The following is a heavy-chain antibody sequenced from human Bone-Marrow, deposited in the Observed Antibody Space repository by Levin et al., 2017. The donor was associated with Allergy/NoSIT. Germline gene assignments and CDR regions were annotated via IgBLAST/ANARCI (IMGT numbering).Heavy chain of an antibody. Sequence: SETLSLTCTVSGGSVSSGSYYWSWIRQPPGKGLEWIGYIYYSGSTNYNPSLKSRVTISVDTSKNQFSLKLSSVTAADTAVYYCARERLELWGYFDYWGQGTLVTVSS. V-gene: IGHV4-61*01. CDR2: IYYSGST. J-gene: IGHJ4*02. D-gene: IGHD1-7*01. CDR1: GGSVSSGSYY. CDR3: ARERLELWGYFDY.